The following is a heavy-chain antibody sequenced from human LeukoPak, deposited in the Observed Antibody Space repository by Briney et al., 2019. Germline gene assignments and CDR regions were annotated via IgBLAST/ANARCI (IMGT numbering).Heavy chain of an antibody. J-gene: IGHJ5*02. CDR1: GGSISSYY. D-gene: IGHD4-11*01. V-gene: IGHV4-59*12. CDR3: ARPYSNYIHWFDP. CDR2: IYYSGST. Sequence: SETLSLTCTVSGGSISSYYWSWIRQPPGKGLEWIGSIYYSGSTYYNPSLKSRVTISVDTSKNQFSLKLSSVTAAVTAVYYCARPYSNYIHWFDPWGQGTLVTVSS.